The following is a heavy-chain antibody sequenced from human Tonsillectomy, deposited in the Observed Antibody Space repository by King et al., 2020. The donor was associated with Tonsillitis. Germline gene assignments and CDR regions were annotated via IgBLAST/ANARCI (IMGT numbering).Heavy chain of an antibody. CDR1: GGSISSSSYY. V-gene: IGHV4-39*01. CDR2: IYYSGST. D-gene: IGHD6-19*01. Sequence: LQLQESGPGLVKPSETLSLTCTVSGGSISSSSYYWGWIRQPPGKGLEWIGSIYYSGSTNYNSSLKSRVTISVDTSKNQFSLKLSSVTAADTAVYYCARIAVATMVAGFWGQGTLVTFSS. CDR3: ARIAVATMVAGF. J-gene: IGHJ4*02.